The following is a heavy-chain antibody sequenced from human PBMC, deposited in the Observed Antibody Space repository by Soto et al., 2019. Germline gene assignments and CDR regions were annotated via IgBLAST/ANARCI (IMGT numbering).Heavy chain of an antibody. D-gene: IGHD3-9*01. CDR3: VLGGLETGYYRDMDY. J-gene: IGHJ4*02. V-gene: IGHV1-18*04. CDR1: GYTFKNYG. CDR2: ISAYNGDT. Sequence: ASVKVSCKASGYTFKNYGINWVRQAPGRGLEWVAWISAYNGDTSYAQHFQGRVTVTTETVTNTAYMELRSLRPDDTAVYFCVLGGLETGYYRDMDYWGQGTLVTVSS.